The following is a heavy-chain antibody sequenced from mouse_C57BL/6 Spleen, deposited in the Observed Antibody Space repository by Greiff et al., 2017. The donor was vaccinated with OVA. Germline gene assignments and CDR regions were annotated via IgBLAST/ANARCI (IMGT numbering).Heavy chain of an antibody. CDR1: GYTFTSYW. Sequence: QVQLQQSGAELVKPGASVKLSCKASGYTFTSYWMQWVKQRPGQGLEWIGEIDPSDSYTNYNQKFKGKATLTVDTSSSTAYMQLSSLTSEDSAVYYCARWDYYGSSYVYYFDYWGQGTTLTVSS. CDR3: ARWDYYGSSYVYYFDY. CDR2: IDPSDSYT. D-gene: IGHD1-1*01. J-gene: IGHJ2*01. V-gene: IGHV1-50*01.